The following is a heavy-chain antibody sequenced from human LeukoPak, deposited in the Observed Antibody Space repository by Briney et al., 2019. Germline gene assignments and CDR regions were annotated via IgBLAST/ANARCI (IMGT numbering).Heavy chain of an antibody. CDR3: ARAPVAAAATDYFDY. J-gene: IGHJ4*02. Sequence: KSSETLSLTCTVSSGSISSSSYYWSWIRQPPGKGLEWIGYIYYSGSTNYNPSLKSRVTISVDTSKNQDSLKLSSVTAADTAVYYCARAPVAAAATDYFDYWGQGTLVTVSS. V-gene: IGHV4-61*05. CDR1: SGSISSSSYY. CDR2: IYYSGST. D-gene: IGHD6-13*01.